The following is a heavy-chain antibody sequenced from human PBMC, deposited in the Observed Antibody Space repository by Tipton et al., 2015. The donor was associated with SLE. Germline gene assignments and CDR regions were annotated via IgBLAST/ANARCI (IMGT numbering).Heavy chain of an antibody. D-gene: IGHD1-26*01. CDR3: ARTLGAIAHTVYDAFDI. J-gene: IGHJ3*02. CDR1: GEALGSYY. V-gene: IGHV4-59*01. Sequence: GEALGSYYWTWSRQPTGKGLEWIGYIYYSGSAKYNPSLESRVTMSVDTSKNQVSLRLTSVTAADTAVYYCARTLGAIAHTVYDAFDIWGQGKMVTVSS. CDR2: IYYSGSA.